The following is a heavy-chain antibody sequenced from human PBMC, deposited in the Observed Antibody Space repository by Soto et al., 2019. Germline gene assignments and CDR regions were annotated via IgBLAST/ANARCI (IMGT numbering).Heavy chain of an antibody. V-gene: IGHV1-18*04. J-gene: IGHJ6*02. CDR3: PRDELERGEEGYFSMDV. D-gene: IGHD1-1*01. CDR1: GYTFSNYA. CDR2: ISSYNSNNGDT. Sequence: QVQLVQSGAELKKPGASVKVSCKTSGYTFSNYAISWVRQAPGQGLEWMGWISSYNSNNGDTKSAQMLQGRVTMTRDKSSHTDSMELRSRRSDDTAVYYCPRDELERGEEGYFSMDVWGQGPTVTVSS.